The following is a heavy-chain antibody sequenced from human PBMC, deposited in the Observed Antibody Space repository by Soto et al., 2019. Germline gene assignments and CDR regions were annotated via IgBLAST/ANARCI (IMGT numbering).Heavy chain of an antibody. D-gene: IGHD6-6*01. CDR3: AAFYWSSVSSSSNYFDY. CDR2: INPNSGGT. J-gene: IGHJ4*02. CDR1: GYTFTGYY. Sequence: GASVKVSCKASGYTFTGYYMHWVRQAPGQGLEWMGWINPNSGGTHYAQKFQGRVTMTRDTSTSTAYIELSSLRSEDTAVYYCAAFYWSSVSSSSNYFDYWGQGTLVTVSS. V-gene: IGHV1-2*02.